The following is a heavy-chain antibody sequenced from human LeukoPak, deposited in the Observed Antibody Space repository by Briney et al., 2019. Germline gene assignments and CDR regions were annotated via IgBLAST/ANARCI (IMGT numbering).Heavy chain of an antibody. Sequence: PGGSLRLSCAASGFTFSDYYMSWIRQAPGKGLEWVSYISSSGSTIYYADSVKGRFTISRDNAKNSLYLQMNSLRAEDTAMYYCARTSTVTTKTGDYWGQGTLVTVSS. CDR3: ARTSTVTTKTGDY. CDR2: ISSSGSTI. CDR1: GFTFSDYY. V-gene: IGHV3-11*01. J-gene: IGHJ4*02. D-gene: IGHD4-17*01.